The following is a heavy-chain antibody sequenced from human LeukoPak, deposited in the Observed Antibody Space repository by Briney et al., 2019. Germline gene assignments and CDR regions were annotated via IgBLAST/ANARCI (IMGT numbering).Heavy chain of an antibody. CDR3: AGCSSGWSPYYYYMDV. CDR2: IYHSGST. Sequence: SETLSLTCAVSGYSISSGYYWGWIRQPPGKGLEWIGSIYHSGSTYYNPSLKSRVTISVDTSKNQFSLKLSSVTAADTAVYYCAGCSSGWSPYYYYMDVWGKGTTVTASS. CDR1: GYSISSGYY. D-gene: IGHD6-19*01. J-gene: IGHJ6*03. V-gene: IGHV4-38-2*01.